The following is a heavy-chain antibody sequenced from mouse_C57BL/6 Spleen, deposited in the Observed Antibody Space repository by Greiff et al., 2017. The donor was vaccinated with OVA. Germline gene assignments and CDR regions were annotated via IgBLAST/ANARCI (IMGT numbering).Heavy chain of an antibody. D-gene: IGHD2-2*01. J-gene: IGHJ4*01. Sequence: QVQLQQPGAELVMPGASVKLSCKASGYTFTSYWMHWVKQRPGQGLEWIGEIDPSDSYTNYTQKFKGKSTLTVDKSSSTAYMQLSSLTSEDSAVYYCARWLPHYYAMDYWGQGTSVTVSS. V-gene: IGHV1-69*01. CDR2: IDPSDSYT. CDR3: ARWLPHYYAMDY. CDR1: GYTFTSYW.